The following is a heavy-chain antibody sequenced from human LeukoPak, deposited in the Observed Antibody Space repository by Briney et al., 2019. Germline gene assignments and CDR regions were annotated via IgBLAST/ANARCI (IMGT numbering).Heavy chain of an antibody. Sequence: ASVEVSCKVFGYTFTGHYMQWVRQAPGQGLEWMGWINPNSFGTNYAQKFQGRVTMTRDTSISTAYMELSRLRSDDTAVYYCAREGTCSSTSCNHDYWGQGTLVTVSS. V-gene: IGHV1-2*02. CDR1: GYTFTGHY. J-gene: IGHJ4*02. D-gene: IGHD2-2*01. CDR2: INPNSFGT. CDR3: AREGTCSSTSCNHDY.